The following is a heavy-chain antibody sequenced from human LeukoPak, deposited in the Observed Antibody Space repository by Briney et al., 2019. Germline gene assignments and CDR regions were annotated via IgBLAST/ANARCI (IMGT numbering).Heavy chain of an antibody. CDR1: GFIFSSDA. V-gene: IGHV3-30-3*01. J-gene: IGHJ4*02. CDR2: ISYDGSNK. D-gene: IGHD6-13*01. CDR3: ARGASSSWFRDYFDY. Sequence: GGALRLSCAASGFIFSSDAMHWGGEAAGTGREAGAVISYDGSNKYYADSVKGRFTISRDNSKNTLYLQMNSLRAEDTAVYYCARGASSSWFRDYFDYWGQGTLVTVSS.